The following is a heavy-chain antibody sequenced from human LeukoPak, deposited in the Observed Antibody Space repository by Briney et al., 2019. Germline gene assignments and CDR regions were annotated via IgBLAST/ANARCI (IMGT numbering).Heavy chain of an antibody. V-gene: IGHV4-39*01. CDR1: GDSISSRT. CDR3: VEYSTSSGWRDP. D-gene: IGHD6-6*01. Sequence: SETLSLTCTVSGDSISSRTWGWIRLPPEKGLDWIGVILYSGSTQYSPALESRVTISVDTAKNQFSLKLTSVTAADTAVYHCVEYSTSSGWRDPWGEGTLASVSS. CDR2: ILYSGST. J-gene: IGHJ5*02.